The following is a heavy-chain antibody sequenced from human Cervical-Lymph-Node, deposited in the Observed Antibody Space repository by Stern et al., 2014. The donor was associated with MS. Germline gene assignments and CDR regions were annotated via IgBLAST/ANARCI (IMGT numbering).Heavy chain of an antibody. CDR3: ARDGSGYDSSGYYFWYFDL. CDR2: ISYSGST. V-gene: IGHV4-30-4*01. CDR1: GGSISSGDYY. Sequence: QVQLQESGPGLVKPSQTLSVTCTVSGGSISSGDYYWSWIRQPPGKGLEWIGYISYSGSTYYNPSLKSRVTISVDTSKNQFSLKLSSVTAADTAVYYCARDGSGYDSSGYYFWYFDLWGRGTLVTVSS. D-gene: IGHD3-22*01. J-gene: IGHJ2*01.